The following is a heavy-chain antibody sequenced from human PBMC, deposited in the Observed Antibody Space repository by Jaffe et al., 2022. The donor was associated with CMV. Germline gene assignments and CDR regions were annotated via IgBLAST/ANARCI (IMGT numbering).Heavy chain of an antibody. CDR3: ARAELYDSSGYYTVGYYFDY. D-gene: IGHD3-22*01. CDR2: INAGNGNT. CDR1: GYTFTSYA. Sequence: QVQLVQSGAEVKKPGASVKVSCKASGYTFTSYAMHWVRQAPGQRLEWMGWINAGNGNTKYSQKFQGRVTITRDTSASTAYMELSSLRSEDTAVYYCARAELYDSSGYYTVGYYFDYWGQGTLVTVSS. V-gene: IGHV1-3*01. J-gene: IGHJ4*02.